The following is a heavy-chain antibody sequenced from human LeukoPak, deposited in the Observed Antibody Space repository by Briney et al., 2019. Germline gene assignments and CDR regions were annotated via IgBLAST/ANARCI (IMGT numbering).Heavy chain of an antibody. CDR1: EFTVSRNY. V-gene: IGHV3-23*01. CDR3: AKRLGDPRAFDY. Sequence: GGSLRLSCTASEFTVSRNYMLWVRQAPGKGLEWVSGISGSSGTINYAAPVKGRFTISRDNSRNTLYLQMNSLRADDTAVYYCAKRLGDPRAFDYWGQGTLVTVSS. D-gene: IGHD2-21*02. CDR2: ISGSSGTI. J-gene: IGHJ4*02.